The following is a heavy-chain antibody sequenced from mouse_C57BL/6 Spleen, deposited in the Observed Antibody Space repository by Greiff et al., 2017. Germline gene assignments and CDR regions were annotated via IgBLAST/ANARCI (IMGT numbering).Heavy chain of an antibody. D-gene: IGHD2-4*01. J-gene: IGHJ3*01. CDR3: ARRNDYDVDQAWFAY. CDR2: IYPRDGSN. Sequence: QVQLQQSGPELVKPGASVKLSCKASGYTFTSYDINWVKQRPGQGLEWIGWIYPRDGSNKYNEKFKGKATLTVDTSSSRAYMELHSLTSEDSAVYFCARRNDYDVDQAWFAYWGQGTLVTVSA. CDR1: GYTFTSYD. V-gene: IGHV1-85*01.